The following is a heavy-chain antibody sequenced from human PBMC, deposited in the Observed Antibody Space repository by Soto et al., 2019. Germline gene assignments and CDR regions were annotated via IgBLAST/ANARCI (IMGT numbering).Heavy chain of an antibody. CDR1: GGTFSSYA. J-gene: IGHJ6*01. D-gene: IGHD3-3*01. CDR2: IIPIFGTA. Sequence: SVKVSCKASGGTFSSYAISWVRQAPGQGLEWMGGIIPIFGTANYAQKFQGRVTITADESTSTAYMELSSLRSEDTAVYYCALVFLRLYYGFSHFDLEFWGQGTTVTASS. CDR3: ALVFLRLYYGFSHFDLEF. V-gene: IGHV1-69*13.